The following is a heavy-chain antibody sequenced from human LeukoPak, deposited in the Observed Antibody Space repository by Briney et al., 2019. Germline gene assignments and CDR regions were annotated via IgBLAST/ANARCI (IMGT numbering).Heavy chain of an antibody. CDR1: GFTFNSYN. CDR2: ISSSSSYI. CDR3: AKDEGDYYDGTGYHGGAFDI. V-gene: IGHV3-21*01. J-gene: IGHJ3*02. Sequence: MTGGSLRLSCAASGFTFNSYNMNWVRQASGKGLEWVSSISSSSSYIYYADSVKGRFTISRDNAKNSLYLQMNSLRAEDTAVYYCAKDEGDYYDGTGYHGGAFDIWGQGTMVTVSS. D-gene: IGHD3-22*01.